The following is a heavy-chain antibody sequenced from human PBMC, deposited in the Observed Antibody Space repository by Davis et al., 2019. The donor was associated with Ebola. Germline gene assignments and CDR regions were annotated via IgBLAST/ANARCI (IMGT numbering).Heavy chain of an antibody. V-gene: IGHV4-30-4*01. CDR2: IYYSGST. D-gene: IGHD1-7*01. Sequence: MPSETLSLTCAVPGAPISSGDYYRSWIRQPPGKGLEWIGYIYYSGSTYYNPSLKSRVTISVDTSKNQFSLKLSSVTAADTAVYYCSRAKYQQLRSSEKRYNWNYLNWFDPWGQGTLVTVSS. CDR1: GAPISSGDYY. CDR3: SRAKYQQLRSSEKRYNWNYLNWFDP. J-gene: IGHJ5*02.